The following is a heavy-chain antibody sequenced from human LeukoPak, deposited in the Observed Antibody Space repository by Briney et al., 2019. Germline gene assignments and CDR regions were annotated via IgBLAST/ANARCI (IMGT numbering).Heavy chain of an antibody. Sequence: RTGGSLRLSCAVSGFTFRDSAMTWVRHVPGKGLEWVSLISYSGGNAYYADSVKGRFTISRDNSENTLSLQMNSLRVEDTARYYCAKDIQLSTWGLGTMVTVSS. CDR3: AKDIQLST. CDR1: GFTFRDSA. V-gene: IGHV3-23*01. CDR2: ISYSGGNA. J-gene: IGHJ3*01. D-gene: IGHD3-16*02.